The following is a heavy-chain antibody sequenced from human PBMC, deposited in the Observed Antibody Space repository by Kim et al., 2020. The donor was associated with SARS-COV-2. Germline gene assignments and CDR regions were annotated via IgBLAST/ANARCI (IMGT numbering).Heavy chain of an antibody. CDR1: GYTFRNYG. J-gene: IGHJ4*02. Sequence: ASVKVSCKASGYTFRNYGFSWVRQAPGQGLEWMGWISPYNGNTKYAEKFQGRVTMTTDSSRTTAYMELRSLRPDDTAVYFCARATNFYSGKDYWGQGTLVTVPS. CDR3: ARATNFYSGKDY. CDR2: ISPYNGNT. V-gene: IGHV1-18*01. D-gene: IGHD1-26*01.